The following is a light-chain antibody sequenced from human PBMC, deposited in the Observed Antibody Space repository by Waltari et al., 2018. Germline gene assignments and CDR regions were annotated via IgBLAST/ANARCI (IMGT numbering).Light chain of an antibody. CDR3: HQSFMTPWT. CDR2: TTS. V-gene: IGKV1-39*01. CDR1: QSVSRY. J-gene: IGKJ1*01. Sequence: DLQMPHSPSLLSAYAVDTITITCRASQSVSRYLDWYQQKPGKAPKLLIYTTSVLETGVPSRFSASGSGTDFTLTINSLEPDDFATYYCHQSFMTPWTFGQGTKVESK.